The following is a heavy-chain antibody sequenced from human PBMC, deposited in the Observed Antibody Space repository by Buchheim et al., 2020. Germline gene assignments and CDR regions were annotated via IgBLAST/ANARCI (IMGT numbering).Heavy chain of an antibody. V-gene: IGHV3-30-3*01. CDR3: ARSDYGDYSCSY. Sequence: QVQLVESGGGVVQPGRSLRLSCAASGFTFSSYAMHWVRQAPGKGLEWVAVISYDGSNKYYADSVKGRFTISRDNSKNPLYLQMNSLRAEDTAVYYCARSDYGDYSCSYWGQGTL. CDR1: GFTFSSYA. CDR2: ISYDGSNK. J-gene: IGHJ4*02. D-gene: IGHD4-17*01.